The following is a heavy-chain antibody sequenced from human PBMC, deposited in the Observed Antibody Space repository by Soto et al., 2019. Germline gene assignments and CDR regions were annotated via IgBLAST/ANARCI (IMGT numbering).Heavy chain of an antibody. CDR3: ARGSKGFDY. D-gene: IGHD2-2*01. V-gene: IGHV3-23*01. CDR2: LTGGGDNT. Sequence: EVQLLESGGGFVQPGGPLRLSCAASGFTFSNYAMTWFRQAPGKGLEWVSALTGGGDNTYYADSVKGRFTISRDNFKNTLYLQMNSLRDEDTAIYYCARGSKGFDYWGQGTLVTVSS. J-gene: IGHJ4*02. CDR1: GFTFSNYA.